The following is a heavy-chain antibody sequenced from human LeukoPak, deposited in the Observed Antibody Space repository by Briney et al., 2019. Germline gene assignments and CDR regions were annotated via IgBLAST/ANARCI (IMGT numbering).Heavy chain of an antibody. Sequence: GGSLRLSCAASRFTFSNYWMNLFRQAPGKGLEWVANINQDGSVKNYVDSVKGRFTISRDNAKNTLYLQMNSLGAEDTAVYYCARDHTPFRGLARTNYYYYYGMDVWGQGTTVTVSS. D-gene: IGHD1-1*01. V-gene: IGHV3-7*01. CDR2: INQDGSVK. J-gene: IGHJ6*02. CDR1: RFTFSNYW. CDR3: ARDHTPFRGLARTNYYYYYGMDV.